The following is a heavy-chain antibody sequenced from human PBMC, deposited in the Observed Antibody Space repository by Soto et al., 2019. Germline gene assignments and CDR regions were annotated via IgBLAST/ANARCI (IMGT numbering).Heavy chain of an antibody. CDR2: IDVGGGGT. D-gene: IGHD6-6*01. Sequence: VCLRLSCTTSGSPLNSCGMTGVRPAPGKGLEWVSGIDVGGGGTYYADSVKGRFTISRDNSKNTLYLQMNSLGADDTAVYYCAKGPEQLVHGVFDYWGQG. CDR1: GSPLNSCG. J-gene: IGHJ4*02. CDR3: AKGPEQLVHGVFDY. V-gene: IGHV3-23*01.